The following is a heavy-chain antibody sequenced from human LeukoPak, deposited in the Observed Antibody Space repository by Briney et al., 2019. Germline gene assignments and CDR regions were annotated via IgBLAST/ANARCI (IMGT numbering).Heavy chain of an antibody. D-gene: IGHD2-15*01. V-gene: IGHV1-69*05. J-gene: IGHJ1*01. CDR1: GGTFRSYV. CDR3: ARDGDCSGGSCPEYFQH. Sequence: VASVKVSXKASGGTFRSYVISWVRQAPGQGLEWMGGIIPIFGTANYAQKFQGRVTITTDESTSTAYMELSSLRSEDTAVYYCARDGDCSGGSCPEYFQHWGQGTLVTVSS. CDR2: IIPIFGTA.